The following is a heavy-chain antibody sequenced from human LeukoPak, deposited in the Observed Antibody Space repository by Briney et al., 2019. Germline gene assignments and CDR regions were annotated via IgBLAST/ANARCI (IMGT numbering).Heavy chain of an antibody. CDR3: AKDLYSNYGPADY. CDR1: GFTFSSYA. V-gene: IGHV3-23*01. Sequence: GGSLRLSCAASGFTFSSYAMSWVRQAPGKGLEWVSTINGGGVNTHYADSVGGRFTVSRDNSKNTLFLQMNSLRDEDTAVYYCAKDLYSNYGPADYWGQGNLVTVSS. CDR2: INGGGVNT. D-gene: IGHD4-11*01. J-gene: IGHJ4*02.